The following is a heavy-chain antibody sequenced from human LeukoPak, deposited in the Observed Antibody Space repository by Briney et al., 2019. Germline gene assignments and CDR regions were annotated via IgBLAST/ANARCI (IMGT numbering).Heavy chain of an antibody. V-gene: IGHV4-59*08. D-gene: IGHD3-22*01. Sequence: SETLSLTCTVSGGSISSYYWSWVRQPPGKGLEWIGSMYYSGSTNYKPSLKSRVTISVDTSKNQFSLKLSSVTAADTAVYYCARHAYYYDRSGSYEAFDIWGQGTMVTVSS. CDR3: ARHAYYYDRSGSYEAFDI. CDR1: GGSISSYY. J-gene: IGHJ3*02. CDR2: MYYSGST.